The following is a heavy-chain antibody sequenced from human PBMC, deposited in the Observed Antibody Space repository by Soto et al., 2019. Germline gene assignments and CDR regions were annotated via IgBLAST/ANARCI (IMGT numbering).Heavy chain of an antibody. CDR3: ERGGPTAGVVAARPDWVRRYYYYGMDV. D-gene: IGHD6-6*01. CDR1: GGSFSGYY. Sequence: SETLSLTCAVYGGSFSGYYWSWIRQPPGKGLEWIGEINHSGSTNYNPSLKSRVTISVDTSKNQFSLKLSSVTAADTAVYYCERGGPTAGVVAARPDWVRRYYYYGMDVWGQGTTVTVSS. CDR2: INHSGST. V-gene: IGHV4-34*01. J-gene: IGHJ6*02.